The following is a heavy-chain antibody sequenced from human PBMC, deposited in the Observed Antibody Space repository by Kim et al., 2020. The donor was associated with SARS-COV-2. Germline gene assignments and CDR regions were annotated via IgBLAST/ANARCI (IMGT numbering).Heavy chain of an antibody. D-gene: IGHD2-2*01. CDR1: GFTFSSYA. CDR3: VKETVAPEGGFDY. CDR2: ISSNGGST. J-gene: IGHJ4*02. Sequence: GGSLRLSCSASGFTFSSYAMHWVRQAPGKGLEYVSAISSNGGSTYYADSVKGRFTISRDNSKNTLYLQMSSLRAEDTAVYYCVKETVAPEGGFDYWGQGTLVTVSS. V-gene: IGHV3-64D*06.